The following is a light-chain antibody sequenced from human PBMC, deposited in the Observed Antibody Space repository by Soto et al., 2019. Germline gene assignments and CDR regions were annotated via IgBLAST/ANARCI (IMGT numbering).Light chain of an antibody. V-gene: IGLV2-14*01. CDR1: SSDVGGYNY. J-gene: IGLJ2*01. Sequence: QSALTQPPSASGSPGQSVAISCTGTSSDVGGYNYVSWYQQHPGKAPKLLIYEVSNRPSGLSNRFSGSKSGNTASLTISGLQAEDEADYYCSSYTSSTTRVFGGGTKLTVL. CDR3: SSYTSSTTRV. CDR2: EVS.